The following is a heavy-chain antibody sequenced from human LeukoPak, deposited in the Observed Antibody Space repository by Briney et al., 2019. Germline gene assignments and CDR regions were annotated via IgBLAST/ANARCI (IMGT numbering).Heavy chain of an antibody. CDR3: AKELARPAAGRLTDY. CDR1: GFSFSSYS. J-gene: IGHJ4*02. V-gene: IGHV3-23*01. Sequence: GGSLRLSCAASGFSFSSYSMNWVRQAPGKGLEWVSAISGSGGSTYYADSVKGRFTISRDNSKNTLYLQMNSLRAEDTAVYYCAKELARPAAGRLTDYWGQGTLVTVSS. D-gene: IGHD6-13*01. CDR2: ISGSGGST.